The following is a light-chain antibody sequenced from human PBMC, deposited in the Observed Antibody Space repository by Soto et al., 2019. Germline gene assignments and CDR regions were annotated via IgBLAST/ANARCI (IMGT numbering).Light chain of an antibody. V-gene: IGKV1-39*01. CDR3: QQSYSTPWT. CDR1: QSISSY. J-gene: IGKJ1*01. Sequence: DIQMTQSPSSLSASVGDRVTSTCHASQSISSYLNWYQQKPGKAPKLLIYAASSLQSGVPSRFSGSGSGTDFTLTISSLQPEDFATYYCQQSYSTPWTFGQGTKVDIK. CDR2: AAS.